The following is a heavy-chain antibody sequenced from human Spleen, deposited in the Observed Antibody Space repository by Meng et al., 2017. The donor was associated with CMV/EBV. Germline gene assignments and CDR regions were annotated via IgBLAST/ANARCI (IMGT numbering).Heavy chain of an antibody. CDR3: ARTEGWFDP. J-gene: IGHJ5*02. Sequence: SETLSLTCAVYGGSFSGYFWSWIRQPPGKGLEWIGDINHGGSTNYNPSLKSRVTISLDTSKNQFSLKLSPVTAADTAVYYCARTEGWFDPWGPVTLVTVSS. V-gene: IGHV4-34*01. CDR2: INHGGST. CDR1: GGSFSGYF.